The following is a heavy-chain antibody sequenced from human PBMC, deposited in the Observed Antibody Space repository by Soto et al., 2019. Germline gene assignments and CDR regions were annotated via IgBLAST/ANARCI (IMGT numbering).Heavy chain of an antibody. CDR2: IYGGGST. Sequence: RRLSCAASGFTVSTDYMSWVRQAPGKGLEWVSVIYGGGSTYYADSVKGRFTISRDNSKNTLYLQMNSLRAEDTAVYYCARDLLTATRNYWGQGTLVTVSS. V-gene: IGHV3-53*01. J-gene: IGHJ4*02. D-gene: IGHD6-25*01. CDR1: GFTVSTDY. CDR3: ARDLLTATRNY.